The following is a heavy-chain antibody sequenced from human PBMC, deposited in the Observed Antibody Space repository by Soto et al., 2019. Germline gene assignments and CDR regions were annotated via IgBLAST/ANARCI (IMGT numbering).Heavy chain of an antibody. V-gene: IGHV1-18*01. CDR1: GYTFTSYG. CDR2: ISAYNGNT. Sequence: ASVKVSCKASGYTFTSYGISWVRQAPGQGLEWMGWISAYNGNTNYAQKLQGRVTMTTDTSTSTAYMELRSLRSDDTAVYYCARDIGILTGYVWIDPWGQGTLVTVSS. D-gene: IGHD3-9*01. CDR3: ARDIGILTGYVWIDP. J-gene: IGHJ5*02.